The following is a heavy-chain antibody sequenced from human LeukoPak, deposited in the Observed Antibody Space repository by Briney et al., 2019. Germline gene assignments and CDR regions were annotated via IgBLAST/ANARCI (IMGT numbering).Heavy chain of an antibody. Sequence: PGGSLRLSCAASGFTFSSYGMHWDRQAPGKGLEWVAVISYDGSNKYYADSVKGRFTISRDNSKNTLYLQMNSLRAEDTAVYYCAKDRLRGVIPYYFDYWGQGTLVTVSS. CDR2: ISYDGSNK. CDR3: AKDRLRGVIPYYFDY. J-gene: IGHJ4*02. D-gene: IGHD3-10*01. V-gene: IGHV3-30*18. CDR1: GFTFSSYG.